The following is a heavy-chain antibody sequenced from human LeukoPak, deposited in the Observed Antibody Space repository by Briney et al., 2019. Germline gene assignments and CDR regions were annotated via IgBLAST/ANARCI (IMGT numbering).Heavy chain of an antibody. CDR3: ARAGYDFWSGYSITPFDY. J-gene: IGHJ4*02. Sequence: SETLSLTCAVYGGSFSGYYWSWIRQPPGKGLEWIGEINHSGSTNYNPSLKSRVTISVDTSKNQFSLKLSSVTAADTAVYYCARAGYDFWSGYSITPFDYWGQGTLVTVSS. CDR2: INHSGST. V-gene: IGHV4-34*01. D-gene: IGHD3-3*01. CDR1: GGSFSGYY.